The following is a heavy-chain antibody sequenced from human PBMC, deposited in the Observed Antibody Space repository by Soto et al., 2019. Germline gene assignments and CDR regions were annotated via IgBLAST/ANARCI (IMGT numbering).Heavy chain of an antibody. CDR2: ISYDGNNQ. V-gene: IGHV3-30-3*01. CDR3: ARVEGFSLYFAWSHPVPGDS. J-gene: IGHJ4*02. Sequence: SLRLSCAASGFIFSNYAMHWVRQAPGEGLECVAVISYDGNNQYYAESVKGRFTISRDRSTNTLFLQMNSLRSEDTAVYYCARVEGFSLYFAWSHPVPGDSWRQGTLSTVSS. D-gene: IGHD3-9*01. CDR1: GFIFSNYA.